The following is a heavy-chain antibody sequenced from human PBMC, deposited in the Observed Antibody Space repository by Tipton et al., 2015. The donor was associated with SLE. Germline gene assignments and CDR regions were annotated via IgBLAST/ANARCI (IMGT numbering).Heavy chain of an antibody. D-gene: IGHD4-17*01. V-gene: IGHV3-23*01. J-gene: IGHJ4*02. Sequence: SLRLSCAASGFMFSIHTMTWVRQAPGKGLQWVSGITRDGVSTWSADSVKGRFTISRDNSKNTLYLQMNSLRAEDTAVYYCARDGYGDSTVLPDFWGQGTLVTVAS. CDR1: GFMFSIHT. CDR2: ITRDGVST. CDR3: ARDGYGDSTVLPDF.